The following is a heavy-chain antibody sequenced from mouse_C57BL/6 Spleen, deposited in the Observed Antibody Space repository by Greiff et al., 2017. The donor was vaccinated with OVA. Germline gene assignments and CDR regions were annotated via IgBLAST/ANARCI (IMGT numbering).Heavy chain of an antibody. V-gene: IGHV2-9*01. Sequence: VMLVESGPGLVAPSQSLSITCTVSGFSLTSYGVAWVRQPPGKGLEWLGVIWGGGSTNYNSALMSRLSISKDNSKSQVFLKMNSLQTDDTAMYYCAKRTTVVEGYYAMDYWGQGTSVTVSS. J-gene: IGHJ4*01. D-gene: IGHD1-1*01. CDR1: GFSLTSYG. CDR3: AKRTTVVEGYYAMDY. CDR2: IWGGGST.